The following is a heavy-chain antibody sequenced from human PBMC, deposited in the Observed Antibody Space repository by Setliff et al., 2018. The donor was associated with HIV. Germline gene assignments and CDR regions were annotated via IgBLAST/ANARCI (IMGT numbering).Heavy chain of an antibody. J-gene: IGHJ6*02. CDR1: SGSLSGYY. CDR3: ASGPHQYFHFYGMDV. CDR2: INQSGRS. V-gene: IGHV4-34*01. Sequence: SETLSLTCAVYSGSLSGYYWNWIRQPPGKGLEWIGEINQSGRSNYNPSLKSRVIISIDTSKNQFALKLNSVTAADTAVYYCASGPHQYFHFYGMDVWGQGTTVTVSS.